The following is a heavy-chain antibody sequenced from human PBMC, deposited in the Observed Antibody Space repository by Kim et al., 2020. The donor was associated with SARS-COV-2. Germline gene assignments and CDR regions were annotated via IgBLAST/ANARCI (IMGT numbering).Heavy chain of an antibody. V-gene: IGHV4-59*13. CDR1: GGSISSYY. CDR2: IYYSGST. J-gene: IGHJ4*02. Sequence: SETLSLTCTVSGGSISSYYWSWIRQPPGKGLEWIGYIYYSGSTNYNPSLKSRVTISVDTSKNQFSLKLSSVTAADTAVYYCARTGYSSGWFLDYWGQGTLVTVSS. CDR3: ARTGYSSGWFLDY. D-gene: IGHD6-19*01.